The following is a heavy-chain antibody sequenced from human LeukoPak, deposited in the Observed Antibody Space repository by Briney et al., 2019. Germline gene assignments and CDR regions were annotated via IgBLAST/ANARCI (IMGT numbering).Heavy chain of an antibody. Sequence: PGGSLRLSCAASGFTFSNYGIHWVRQAPGKGLEWVAFIRYDGSNKYYADSVKGRFTISRDNSKNTLYLQMNSLRAEDTAVYYCTREKIVGAASDYWGQGTLVTVSS. CDR2: IRYDGSNK. CDR1: GFTFSNYG. CDR3: TREKIVGAASDY. J-gene: IGHJ4*02. D-gene: IGHD1-26*01. V-gene: IGHV3-30*02.